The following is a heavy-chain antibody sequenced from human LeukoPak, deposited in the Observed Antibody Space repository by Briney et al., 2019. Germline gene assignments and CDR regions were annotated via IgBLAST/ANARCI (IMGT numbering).Heavy chain of an antibody. CDR1: GFTFSSYA. CDR2: IFGSGGST. CDR3: AKTTTGYSSGRFPGWPVDY. V-gene: IGHV3-23*01. J-gene: IGHJ4*02. Sequence: SGGSLRLSCAASGFTFSSYAMYWVRQAPGKGLEWVSGIFGSGGSTHYADSVKGGFTISRDNSKNTVYLQMNSLRAEDTAVYYCAKTTTGYSSGRFPGWPVDYWGQGTLVTVSS. D-gene: IGHD6-19*01.